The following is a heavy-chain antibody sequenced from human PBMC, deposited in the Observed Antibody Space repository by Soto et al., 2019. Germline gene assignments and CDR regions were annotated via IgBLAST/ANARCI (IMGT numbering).Heavy chain of an antibody. CDR2: IYHSGST. D-gene: IGHD3-22*01. V-gene: IGHV4-4*02. J-gene: IGHJ2*01. CDR3: ASGAPFLGGYAYWYFDL. CDR1: GGSISSSNW. Sequence: QVQLQESGPGLVKPSGTLSLTCAVSGGSISSSNWWRWVRQPPGKGLEWIGEIYHSGSTNYNPSLMSRVTISVDKSKNQFSLKLSSVTAADTAVYYCASGAPFLGGYAYWYFDLWGRGTLVTVSS.